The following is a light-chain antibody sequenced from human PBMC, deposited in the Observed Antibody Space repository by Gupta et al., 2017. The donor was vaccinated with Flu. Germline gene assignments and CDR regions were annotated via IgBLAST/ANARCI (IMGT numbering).Light chain of an antibody. CDR2: KAS. CDR1: QSLVYSDGDSY. V-gene: IGKV2-30*01. CDR3: MHRKRWPWT. J-gene: IGKJ1*01. Sequence: DDVMTQSPLSLSVTLGQPAYISCRSSQSLVYSDGDSYVSRPQQRPGQTPRRLIYKASIRYPGVPDRISRSGSGTDFTLKMSMSKAEDVVVYYCMHRKRWPWTFGQGTKVEIK.